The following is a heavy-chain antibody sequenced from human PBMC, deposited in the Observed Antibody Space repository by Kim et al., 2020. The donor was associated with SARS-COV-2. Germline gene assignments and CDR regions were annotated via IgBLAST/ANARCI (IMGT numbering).Heavy chain of an antibody. CDR3: ARVHWGSGWFDP. J-gene: IGHJ5*02. V-gene: IGHV4-31*03. CDR2: VYNSGNT. D-gene: IGHD7-27*01. Sequence: SETLSLTCTVSGDSISSPNYYWSWIRQHPRQGLEWIGYVYNSGNTFSNPSLKSRRTISMDTSQHHFSMRLTSVTAADTAFYFCARVHWGSGWFDPWGLGTLVTVSP. CDR1: GDSISSPNYY.